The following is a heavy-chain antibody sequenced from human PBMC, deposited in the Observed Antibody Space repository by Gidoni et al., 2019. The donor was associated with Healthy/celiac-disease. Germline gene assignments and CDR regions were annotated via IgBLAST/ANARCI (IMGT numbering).Heavy chain of an antibody. V-gene: IGHV4-39*01. D-gene: IGHD3-9*01. J-gene: IGHJ5*02. Sequence: QLQLQESGPGLVKPSETLSLTCTVSGGSISISSYYWGWIRQPPGKGLESIGSIYYSGSTYYNPSLKSRVTISVDTSKNQFSLKLSSVTAADTAVYYCARHRAVLRYVDWPNNWFDPGGQGTLVTVSS. CDR2: IYYSGST. CDR1: GGSISISSYY. CDR3: ARHRAVLRYVDWPNNWFDP.